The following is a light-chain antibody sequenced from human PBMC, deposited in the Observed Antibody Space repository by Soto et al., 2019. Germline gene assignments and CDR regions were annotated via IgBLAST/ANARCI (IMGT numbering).Light chain of an antibody. J-gene: IGLJ7*01. CDR2: EVT. V-gene: IGLV2-23*02. Sequence: QSVLTQPASVSGSPGQSITISCTGTSSDVGSHNLVSWYQQHPGQAPKLMIYEVTKRPLGVSTRFSASKSGNTASLTISGLQAEDEDDYYCCSDGGSRAVFGGGTQLTVL. CDR1: SSDVGSHNL. CDR3: CSDGGSRAV.